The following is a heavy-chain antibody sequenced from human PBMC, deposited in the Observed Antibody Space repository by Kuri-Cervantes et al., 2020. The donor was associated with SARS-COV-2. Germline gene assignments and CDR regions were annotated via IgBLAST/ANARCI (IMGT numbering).Heavy chain of an antibody. D-gene: IGHD5-12*01. Sequence: GESLKISCAASGFTFNSFAMSWVRQAPGKGLDWVSGISGSGGSTYDADSVKGRFTISRDNSKNTLYLQMNSLRAEDTAVYYCAKDPRGYDPYYYYGMDVWGQGTTVTVSS. V-gene: IGHV3-23*01. CDR3: AKDPRGYDPYYYYGMDV. CDR2: ISGSGGST. CDR1: GFTFNSFA. J-gene: IGHJ6*02.